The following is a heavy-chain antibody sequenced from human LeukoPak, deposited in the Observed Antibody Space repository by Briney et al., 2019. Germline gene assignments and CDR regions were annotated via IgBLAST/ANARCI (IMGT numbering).Heavy chain of an antibody. V-gene: IGHV3-23*01. D-gene: IGHD3-10*01. CDR2: ISGSGGST. J-gene: IGHJ5*02. Sequence: GGSLRLSCAASGFTFSSYAMSWVRQAPGKGPEWVSAISGSGGSTYYADSVKGRFTISRDNSKNTLYLQMNSLRAEDTAVYYCAKDRTAMVRGVIHWFDPWGQGTLVTVS. CDR3: AKDRTAMVRGVIHWFDP. CDR1: GFTFSSYA.